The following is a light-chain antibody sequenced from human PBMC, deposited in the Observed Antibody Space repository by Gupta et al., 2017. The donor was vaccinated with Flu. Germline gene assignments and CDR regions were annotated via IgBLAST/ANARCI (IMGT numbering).Light chain of an antibody. J-gene: IGLJ3*02. CDR2: EVD. CDR1: ISDVGDNGL. V-gene: IGLV2-23*02. CDR3: CSLANGGILV. Sequence: TISDVGDNGLVAWYQQYPGKAPKLMIYEVDKRPSGFSIRFSGSKSCKTASLTISGRGHDDEADYYCCSLANGGILVLGGGTKLTVL.